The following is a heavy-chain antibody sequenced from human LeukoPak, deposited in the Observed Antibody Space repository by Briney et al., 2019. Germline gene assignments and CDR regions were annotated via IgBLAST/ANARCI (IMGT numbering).Heavy chain of an antibody. D-gene: IGHD7-27*01. J-gene: IGHJ4*02. Sequence: GGSLRLSCAASGFTFSSYTMSWVRQAPGKGLEWVSTITTSDGNTYYADSVKGRFTVSRDNSKNTLFLQMNRLRAEDTAVYYCAKDGGLWVSAHWGDSWGRGTLVTVSS. V-gene: IGHV3-23*01. CDR3: AKDGGLWVSAHWGDS. CDR2: ITTSDGNT. CDR1: GFTFSSYT.